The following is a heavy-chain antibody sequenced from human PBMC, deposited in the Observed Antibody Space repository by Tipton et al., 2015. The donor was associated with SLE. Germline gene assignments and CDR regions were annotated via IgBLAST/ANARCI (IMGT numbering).Heavy chain of an antibody. D-gene: IGHD1-7*01. J-gene: IGHJ4*02. Sequence: QLVQSGAEVKKPGASVKVSCKASGYTFTSYGISWVRQAPGQGLEWMGWISAYNGNTNYAQKFQGRVTMTTDTSTSTAYMEMRSLRSDDTAVYYCARYNWNYGAYYFDYWGQGTLVTVSS. CDR2: ISAYNGNT. V-gene: IGHV1-18*04. CDR1: GYTFTSYG. CDR3: ARYNWNYGAYYFDY.